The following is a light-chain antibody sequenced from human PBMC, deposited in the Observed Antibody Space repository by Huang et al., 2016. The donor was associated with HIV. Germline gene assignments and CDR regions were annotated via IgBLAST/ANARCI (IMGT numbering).Light chain of an antibody. CDR1: QNINNW. J-gene: IGKJ4*01. Sequence: DIQMTQSPSTLSASVGDRVTITCRASQNINNWLAWYQQKPGKAPKLLIYKTSKLESGVPSRFSGSGSGTQFTLTISSLQPDDFATYYCQQYNTYLSFGGGTKVEIK. V-gene: IGKV1-5*03. CDR3: QQYNTYLS. CDR2: KTS.